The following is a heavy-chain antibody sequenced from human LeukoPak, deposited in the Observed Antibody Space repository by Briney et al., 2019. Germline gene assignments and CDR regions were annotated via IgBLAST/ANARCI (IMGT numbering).Heavy chain of an antibody. J-gene: IGHJ4*02. CDR1: GGSISSYF. V-gene: IGHV4-4*07. CDR2: IHASGTT. CDR3: ARDGADVYGRAFDY. Sequence: PSETLSLTCSVSGGSISSYFRTWIRQPAGKGLEWIGRIHASGTTNYNSSLKSRVSMSVDTSKNQFSLKLTSVTAADTAVYFCARDGADVYGRAFDYWGQGTLVSVSS. D-gene: IGHD3-10*01.